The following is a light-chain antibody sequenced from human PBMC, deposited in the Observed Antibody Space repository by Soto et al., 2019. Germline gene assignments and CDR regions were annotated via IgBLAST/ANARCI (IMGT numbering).Light chain of an antibody. Sequence: DIQMTQSPSSLSASVGDRVTITCRASQSISSYLNWYQQKPGKAHKLLIYAASSLQSGVQARFSGSGSGTDFTLTIRSLQPEDFVTYYCQQSYSTPITFGQGTRLEIK. J-gene: IGKJ5*01. CDR3: QQSYSTPIT. V-gene: IGKV1-39*01. CDR2: AAS. CDR1: QSISSY.